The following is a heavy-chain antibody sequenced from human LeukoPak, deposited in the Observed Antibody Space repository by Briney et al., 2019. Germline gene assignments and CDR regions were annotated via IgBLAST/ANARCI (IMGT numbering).Heavy chain of an antibody. V-gene: IGHV5-51*01. D-gene: IGHD3-22*01. CDR3: ARRYYDSSGYYYFDY. CDR2: IYPGDSDT. CDR1: GYSFSNYW. J-gene: IGHJ4*02. Sequence: GESLKISCKGSGYSFSNYWIGWVRQMPGKGLEWMGNIYPGDSDTRYSPSFQGQVTISADKSISTAYLQWSSLKASDTAMYYCARRYYDSSGYYYFDYWGQGTLVTVSS.